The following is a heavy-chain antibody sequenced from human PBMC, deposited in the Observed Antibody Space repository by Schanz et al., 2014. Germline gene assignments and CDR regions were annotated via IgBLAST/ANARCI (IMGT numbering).Heavy chain of an antibody. CDR2: IQHDGSRT. J-gene: IGHJ4*02. CDR3: AKGGSSLDD. Sequence: QAELVESGGGVVQPGGSLRLSCEASGFIFSNHGMNWVRQAPGKGLEWVAFIQHDGSRTYYTASLKGRVTISRDNSQNMVYLQMNSLRVEDTAVYYCAKGGSSLDDWGQGTLVTVSS. V-gene: IGHV3-30*02. D-gene: IGHD3-16*01. CDR1: GFIFSNHG.